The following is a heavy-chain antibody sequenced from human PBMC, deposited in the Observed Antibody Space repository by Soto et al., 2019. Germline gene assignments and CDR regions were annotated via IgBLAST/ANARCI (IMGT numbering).Heavy chain of an antibody. CDR2: ISWNSGST. D-gene: IGHD3-22*01. CDR3: AKDLAYYYDNSGYSYGMDV. J-gene: IGHJ6*02. V-gene: IGHV3-9*01. CDR1: GFTFSSYS. Sequence: GGSLRLSCAASGFTFSSYSMNWVRQAPGKGLEWVSGISWNSGSTDYADSVRGRFTISRDNTKKSLYLQMNSLKPEDTALYYCAKDLAYYYDNSGYSYGMDVWGQGTTVTVSS.